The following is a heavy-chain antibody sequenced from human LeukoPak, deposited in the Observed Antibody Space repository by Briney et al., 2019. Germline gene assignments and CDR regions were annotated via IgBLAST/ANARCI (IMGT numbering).Heavy chain of an antibody. D-gene: IGHD6-19*01. J-gene: IGHJ4*02. CDR2: IYYSGST. CDR1: GDSISTSSYY. Sequence: PSETLSLTCSISGDSISTSSYYWGWIRQPPGKGLEWIGTIYYSGSTYYNPSLTSRVTISVDTSKNQFSLKLSSVTAADTAVYYCARLVAVAGTTFFPWGQGTLVTVSS. CDR3: ARLVAVAGTTFFP. V-gene: IGHV4-39*01.